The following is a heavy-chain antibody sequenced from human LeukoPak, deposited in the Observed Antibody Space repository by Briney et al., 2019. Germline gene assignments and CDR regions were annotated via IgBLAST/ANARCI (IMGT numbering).Heavy chain of an antibody. D-gene: IGHD3-10*01. CDR3: ARLRFGAFDI. CDR1: GGSISSRNYC. Sequence: SETLSLTCTVSGGSISSRNYCWGWIRQPTGKGLEWIGSIYYSGSTSYNPSLKSRVTISVDTSKNQFSLKLSSVTAADTAVYYCARLRFGAFDIWGQGTMVTVSS. V-gene: IGHV4-39*01. CDR2: IYYSGST. J-gene: IGHJ3*02.